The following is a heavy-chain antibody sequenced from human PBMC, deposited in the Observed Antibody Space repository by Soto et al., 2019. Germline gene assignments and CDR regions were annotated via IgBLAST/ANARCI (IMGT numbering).Heavy chain of an antibody. D-gene: IGHD3-3*01. CDR3: AKSVFAVTPPEYFQH. V-gene: IGHV3-23*01. Sequence: GGSLRLSCAASGFTFSGYAMSWVRQAPGKGLEWVSAISGSGGSTYYADSVKGRFTISRDNSKNTLYLQMNSLRAEDTAVYYCAKSVFAVTPPEYFQHWGQGTLVTVSS. CDR1: GFTFSGYA. J-gene: IGHJ1*01. CDR2: ISGSGGST.